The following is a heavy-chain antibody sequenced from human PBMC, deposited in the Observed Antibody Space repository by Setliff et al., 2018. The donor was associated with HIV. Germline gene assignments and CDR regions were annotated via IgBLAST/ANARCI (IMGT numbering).Heavy chain of an antibody. Sequence: PSETLSLTCTVSGGSIVRYYWTWIRRPPGKGLEWIGYIYYSGSTNYNPSLKSRVTISVDTSKNQFSLRLTSVTAADTAVYYCARTPGPGGWPTGWFDPWGQGTLVTVSS. V-gene: IGHV4-59*01. D-gene: IGHD6-19*01. CDR1: GGSIVRYY. CDR2: IYYSGST. J-gene: IGHJ5*02. CDR3: ARTPGPGGWPTGWFDP.